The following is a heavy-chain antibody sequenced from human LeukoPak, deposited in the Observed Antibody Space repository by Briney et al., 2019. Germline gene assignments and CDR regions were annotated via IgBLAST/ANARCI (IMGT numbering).Heavy chain of an antibody. D-gene: IGHD1-26*01. J-gene: IGHJ4*02. V-gene: IGHV3-30-3*01. CDR2: ISYDGATS. Sequence: GGSLRLSCAASGFIFANYAMHWVRQAPDKGLEWVSLISYDGATSFYADSMKGRFTVSRDNSNNTLYLHLSGLKTEDTAIYYCARTSGREKNFDFWGQGTLVTVSP. CDR1: GFIFANYA. CDR3: ARTSGREKNFDF.